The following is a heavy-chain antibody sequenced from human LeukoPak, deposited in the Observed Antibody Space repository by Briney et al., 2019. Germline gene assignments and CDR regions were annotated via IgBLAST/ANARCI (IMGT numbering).Heavy chain of an antibody. CDR1: GYSISSGYY. D-gene: IGHD1-1*01. V-gene: IGHV4-38-2*02. CDR2: IYHSGST. Sequence: PSETLSLTCTVSGYSISSGYYWGWIRQPPGKGLEWIGSIYHSGSTYYNPSLKSRVTISVDTSKNQFSLKLSSVTAADTAVYYCARVVGSGRPVYFDYWGQGTLVTVSS. CDR3: ARVVGSGRPVYFDY. J-gene: IGHJ4*02.